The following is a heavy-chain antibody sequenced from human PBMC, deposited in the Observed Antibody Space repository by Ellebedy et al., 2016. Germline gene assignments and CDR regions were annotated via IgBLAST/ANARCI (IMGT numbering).Heavy chain of an antibody. D-gene: IGHD6-13*01. Sequence: GESLKISCAASGFTFSSYSMNWVRQAPGKGLEWVSSISSSSSYIYYADSVKGRFTNSRDNAKNSLYLQMNSLRAEDTAVYYCARDRIAAAVFDPWGQGTLVTVSS. CDR3: ARDRIAAAVFDP. CDR2: ISSSSSYI. J-gene: IGHJ5*02. V-gene: IGHV3-21*01. CDR1: GFTFSSYS.